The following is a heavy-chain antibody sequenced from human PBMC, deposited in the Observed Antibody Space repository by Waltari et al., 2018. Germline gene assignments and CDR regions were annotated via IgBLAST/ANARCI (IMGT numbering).Heavy chain of an antibody. J-gene: IGHJ6*04. CDR1: GGTFSSYA. Sequence: QVQLVQSGAEVKKPGSSLKVSCKASGGTFSSYAISWVRQAPGQGLEWMGGIIPIFGTANYAQKFQGRVTITTDESTSTAYMELSSLRSEDTAVYYCARGSGVNGYNYYYYYYGMDVWGKGTTVTVSS. D-gene: IGHD5-12*01. CDR3: ARGSGVNGYNYYYYYYGMDV. CDR2: IIPIFGTA. V-gene: IGHV1-69*05.